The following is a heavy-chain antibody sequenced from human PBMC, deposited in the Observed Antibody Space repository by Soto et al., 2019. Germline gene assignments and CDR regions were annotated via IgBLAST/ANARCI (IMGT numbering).Heavy chain of an antibody. CDR1: GFTFSYAW. V-gene: IGHV3-15*01. D-gene: IGHD1-7*01. CDR2: VKSKADSETT. Sequence: LRLSCAASGFTFSYAWMTWVRQAPGKGLEWVGRVKSKADSETTDYAAPVKGRFTISRDDSTNTLYLQMNSLKTEDTALYYCMNSYFDYWGQGALVTVSS. CDR3: MNSYFDY. J-gene: IGHJ4*02.